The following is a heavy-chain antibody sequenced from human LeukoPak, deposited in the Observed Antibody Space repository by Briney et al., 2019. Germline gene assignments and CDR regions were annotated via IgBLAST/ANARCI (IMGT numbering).Heavy chain of an antibody. D-gene: IGHD1-26*01. Sequence: GGSLRLSCVTSGFTSSTCSLNWVRQAPGKGLEWVSSISPSSSNIYYADSMKGRFTISRDDAKNLLYLQMNSLRAEDTAVYYCGRDQDRGSYHDPIFDYWGQGTLVTVSS. CDR3: GRDQDRGSYHDPIFDY. J-gene: IGHJ4*02. CDR1: GFTSSTCS. CDR2: ISPSSSNI. V-gene: IGHV3-21*06.